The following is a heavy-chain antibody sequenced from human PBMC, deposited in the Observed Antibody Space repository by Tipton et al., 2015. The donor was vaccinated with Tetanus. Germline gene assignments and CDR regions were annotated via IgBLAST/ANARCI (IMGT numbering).Heavy chain of an antibody. D-gene: IGHD2-2*01. V-gene: IGHV4-59*01. CDR3: AREVPAAGHFDS. Sequence: LRLSCTVSGGSISGSYWNWIRQPPGKGLEWIGYVYYNGNTHYNPALKSRVTISVDTSKNQFSLKLGSVTAAGTAIYYCAREVPAAGHFDSWGQGTLVTVSS. CDR1: GGSISGSY. J-gene: IGHJ4*02. CDR2: VYYNGNT.